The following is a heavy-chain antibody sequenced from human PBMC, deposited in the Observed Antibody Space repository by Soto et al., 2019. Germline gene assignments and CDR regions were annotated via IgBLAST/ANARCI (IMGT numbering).Heavy chain of an antibody. J-gene: IGHJ4*02. CDR1: GYSFSTYW. Sequence: GESLKISCTGSGYSFSTYWIAWVRQMPGKGLEWMGIIYPGDSDTRYSTSFQGQVTISADTSTKTAYLQWSSLKASDTAIYYCARLPQFLWFGALTSHAYYFNYWGPGTLVTVSS. V-gene: IGHV5-51*01. D-gene: IGHD3-10*01. CDR2: IYPGDSDT. CDR3: ARLPQFLWFGALTSHAYYFNY.